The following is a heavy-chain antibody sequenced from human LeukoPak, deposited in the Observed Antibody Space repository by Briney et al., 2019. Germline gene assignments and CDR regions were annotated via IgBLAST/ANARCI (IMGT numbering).Heavy chain of an antibody. V-gene: IGHV1-24*01. CDR1: GYTLTELS. CDR3: ATFSRSFNYFDY. J-gene: IGHJ4*02. CDR2: FDPEDGET. D-gene: IGHD6-13*01. Sequence: GASVKVSCKVSGYTLTELSMHWVRQAPGKGLEWMGGFDPEDGETIYAQKFQGRVTMTEDTSTDTAYMELSSLRSEGTAVYYCATFSRSFNYFDYWGQGTLVTVSS.